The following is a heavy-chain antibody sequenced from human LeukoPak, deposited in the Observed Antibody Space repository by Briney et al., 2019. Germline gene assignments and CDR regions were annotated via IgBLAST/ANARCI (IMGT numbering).Heavy chain of an antibody. J-gene: IGHJ4*02. Sequence: GGSLRLSCAASGFTSSTYAMHWVRQAPGKGLVWASRINSDGSSTSYADSVKGRFTISRDNAKNTLYLQMNSLRAEDTAVYYCASLGAAAAATNFDYWGQGTLVTVPS. CDR3: ASLGAAAAATNFDY. CDR2: INSDGSST. CDR1: GFTSSTYA. D-gene: IGHD6-13*01. V-gene: IGHV3-74*01.